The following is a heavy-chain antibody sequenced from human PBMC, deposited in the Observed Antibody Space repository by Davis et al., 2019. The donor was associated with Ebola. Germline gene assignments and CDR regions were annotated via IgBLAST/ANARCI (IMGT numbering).Heavy chain of an antibody. CDR2: ISSSSTI. V-gene: IGHV3-48*01. CDR3: ARGAIVVVSF. Sequence: PGGSLRLSCAASAFTFSSDSMNWVRQAPGKGLEWVSYISSSSTIYYADSVKGRFTISRDNAKNSLYLQMNSLRAEDTAVYYCARGAIVVVSFWGQGTLVTVSS. CDR1: AFTFSSDS. D-gene: IGHD2-15*01. J-gene: IGHJ4*02.